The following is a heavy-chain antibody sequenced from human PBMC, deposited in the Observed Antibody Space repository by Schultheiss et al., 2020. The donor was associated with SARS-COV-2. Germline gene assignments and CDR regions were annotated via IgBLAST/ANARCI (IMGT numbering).Heavy chain of an antibody. CDR2: IYYSGST. V-gene: IGHV4-39*01. CDR1: GGSISSSSYY. CDR3: ARHRDGERWLHLNWFDP. D-gene: IGHD5-24*01. J-gene: IGHJ5*02. Sequence: SQTLSLTCTVSGGSISSSSYYWGWIRQPPGKGLEWIGSIYYSGSTYYNPSLKSRVTISVDTSKNQFSLKLSSVTAADTAVYYCARHRDGERWLHLNWFDPWGQGTLVTVSS.